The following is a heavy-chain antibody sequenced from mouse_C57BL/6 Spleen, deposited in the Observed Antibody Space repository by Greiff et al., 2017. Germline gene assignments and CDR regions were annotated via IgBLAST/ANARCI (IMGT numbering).Heavy chain of an antibody. CDR2: INPNYGTT. V-gene: IGHV1-39*01. D-gene: IGHD2-5*01. CDR3: ERKRMNSNYHYYAMDY. J-gene: IGHJ4*01. Sequence: EVQLQQSGPELVKPGASVKISCKASGYSFTDYNMNWVKQSNGKSLEWIGVINPNYGTTSYNQKFKGKATLTVDQSSSTAYMQLNSLTSADAAVYDCERKRMNSNYHYYAMDYWGKGTSVTVSS. CDR1: GYSFTDYN.